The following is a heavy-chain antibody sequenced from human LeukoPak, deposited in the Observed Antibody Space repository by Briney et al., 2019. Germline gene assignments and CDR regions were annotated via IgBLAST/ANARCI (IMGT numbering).Heavy chain of an antibody. V-gene: IGHV1-24*01. D-gene: IGHD4/OR15-4a*01. CDR3: AAEHEKVDYRSTWFDP. J-gene: IGHJ5*02. Sequence: ASVKVSCKASGGNFRNYGFHWVRQAPGKGLEGMGGFDPEVGETFYAQDFQGRVIMTEDTSTDTAYMELSSLRSEDTAVYYCAAEHEKVDYRSTWFDPWGQGTLVTVSS. CDR1: GGNFRNYG. CDR2: FDPEVGET.